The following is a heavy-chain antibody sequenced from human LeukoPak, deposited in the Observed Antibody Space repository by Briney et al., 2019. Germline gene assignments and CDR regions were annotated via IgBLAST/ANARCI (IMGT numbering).Heavy chain of an antibody. Sequence: GGSLRLSCASSGFTFSSYEMNGVRQAPGKGLEWVSYISSSGSTIYYADSVKGRFTISRDNAKNSLYLQMNSLRAEDTAVYYCARDTCDSSGYYRRDAFDIWGQGTMVTVSS. CDR3: ARDTCDSSGYYRRDAFDI. CDR1: GFTFSSYE. CDR2: ISSSGSTI. D-gene: IGHD3-22*01. J-gene: IGHJ3*02. V-gene: IGHV3-48*03.